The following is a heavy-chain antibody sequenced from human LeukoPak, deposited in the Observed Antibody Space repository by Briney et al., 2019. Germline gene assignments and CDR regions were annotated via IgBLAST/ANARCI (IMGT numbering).Heavy chain of an antibody. CDR1: GGSISSYY. D-gene: IGHD3-10*01. J-gene: IGHJ3*02. CDR3: ATNMVRGVIDI. V-gene: IGHV4-59*06. Sequence: SETLSLTCTVSGGSISSYYWSWIRQPAGRGLEWIGYIYYSGSTYYNPSLKSRVTISVDTSKNQFSLKLSSVTAADTAVYYCATNMVRGVIDIWGQGTMVTVSS. CDR2: IYYSGST.